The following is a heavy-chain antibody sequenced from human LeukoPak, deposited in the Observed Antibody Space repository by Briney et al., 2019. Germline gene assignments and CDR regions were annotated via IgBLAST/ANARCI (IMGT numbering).Heavy chain of an antibody. V-gene: IGHV1-18*01. Sequence: GESLQISCKASGYTFTSYGISWVRQAPGQGLEWMGRISAYNGNTNYAQKLQGRVTMTTDTSTSTAYMELRSLRSDDTAVYYCARDNTITGYMGGVFDYWGQGTLVTVSS. CDR2: ISAYNGNT. J-gene: IGHJ4*02. CDR1: GYTFTSYG. D-gene: IGHD5-12*01. CDR3: ARDNTITGYMGGVFDY.